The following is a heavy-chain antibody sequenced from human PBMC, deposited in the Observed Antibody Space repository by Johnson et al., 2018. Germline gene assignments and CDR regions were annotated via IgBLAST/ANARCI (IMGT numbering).Heavy chain of an antibody. CDR2: ISYGGSNK. V-gene: IGHV3-30-3*01. CDR1: GFTFSSYA. CDR3: SGSRFDWSIPYSYVDGMDV. Sequence: VQLVESGGGVVQPGRSLRLSCAASGFTFSSYAIHWVRQAPGKGLEWVAVISYGGSNKYYPDSVKGRFTISRDNSKNTVYLRMNGLRGEDTAVYYCSGSRFDWSIPYSYVDGMDVWGQGTTVTVSS. J-gene: IGHJ6*02. D-gene: IGHD3-9*01.